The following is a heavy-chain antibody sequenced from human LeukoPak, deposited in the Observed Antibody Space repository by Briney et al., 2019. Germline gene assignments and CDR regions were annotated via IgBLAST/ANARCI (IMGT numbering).Heavy chain of an antibody. CDR1: GFTFSSYA. CDR3: ATLQWMYGGNPIDY. D-gene: IGHD4-23*01. Sequence: GGSLGLSCAASGFTFSSYAMHWVRQAPGKGLEWVAVISYDGSNKYYADSVKGRFTISRDNSKNTLYLQMNSLRAEDTAVYYCATLQWMYGGNPIDYWGQGTLVTVSS. V-gene: IGHV3-30-3*01. J-gene: IGHJ4*02. CDR2: ISYDGSNK.